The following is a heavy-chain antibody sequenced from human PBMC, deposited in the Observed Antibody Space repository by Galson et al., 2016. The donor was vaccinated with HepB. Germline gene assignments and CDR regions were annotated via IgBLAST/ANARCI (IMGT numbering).Heavy chain of an antibody. J-gene: IGHJ6*02. Sequence: SLRLSCAAPEFTFSTYSMNWVRQAPGKGLEWVSSITTDGGYTYYADSARGRFTISRDNAQNSLYLQMSSLRAEDTAVYYCARGPPPSYGMDVWGQGTTVTVSS. CDR1: EFTFSTYS. V-gene: IGHV3-21*01. CDR2: ITTDGGYT. CDR3: ARGPPPSYGMDV.